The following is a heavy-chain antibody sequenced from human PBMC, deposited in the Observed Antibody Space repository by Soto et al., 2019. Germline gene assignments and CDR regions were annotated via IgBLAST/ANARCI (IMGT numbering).Heavy chain of an antibody. Sequence: QLQLQESGPGLVKPSETLSLTCTVSGGSISSSSYYWGWIRQPPGKGLEWIGSIYYSGSTYYNPSLKSRVTISVDTSKNQFSLKLSSVTAADTAVYYCARHAAVAGVYYFDYWGQGTLVTVSS. CDR2: IYYSGST. CDR3: ARHAAVAGVYYFDY. V-gene: IGHV4-39*01. CDR1: GGSISSSSYY. D-gene: IGHD6-19*01. J-gene: IGHJ4*02.